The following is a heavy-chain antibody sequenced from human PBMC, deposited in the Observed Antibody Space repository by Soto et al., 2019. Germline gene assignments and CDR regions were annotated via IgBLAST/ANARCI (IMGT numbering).Heavy chain of an antibody. V-gene: IGHV3-43*01. D-gene: IGHD5-18*01. Sequence: GGSLRLSCAASGFTFDDYTMHWVRQAPGKGLEWVSLISWDGGSTYYADSVKGRFTISRDNSKNSLYLQMNSLRTEDTALYYCAKGEPDTAMVYVSYYYGMDVWGQGTTVTVSS. CDR3: AKGEPDTAMVYVSYYYGMDV. CDR1: GFTFDDYT. J-gene: IGHJ6*02. CDR2: ISWDGGST.